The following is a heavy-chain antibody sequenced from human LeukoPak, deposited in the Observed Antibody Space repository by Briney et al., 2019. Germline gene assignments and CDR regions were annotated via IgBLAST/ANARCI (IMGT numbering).Heavy chain of an antibody. V-gene: IGHV1-18*01. CDR1: GYTFTSYD. Sequence: ASVKVSCKASGYTFTSYDLNWVRQATGQGLEWMGWISTYNGNTKYSQKFQGRVTMTTDTSTRTAYMELRSLRSDDTAVYYCARDKTQIWFGEGLWYFDYWGQGTLVTVSS. CDR3: ARDKTQIWFGEGLWYFDY. J-gene: IGHJ4*02. D-gene: IGHD3-10*01. CDR2: ISTYNGNT.